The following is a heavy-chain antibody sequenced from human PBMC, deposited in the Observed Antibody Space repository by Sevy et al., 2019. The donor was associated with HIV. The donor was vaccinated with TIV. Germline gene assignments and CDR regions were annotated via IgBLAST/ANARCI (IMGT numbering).Heavy chain of an antibody. CDR1: VDSFNGHY. CDR3: ARDKSGVYSSSWYGSFDY. V-gene: IGHV4-34*01. J-gene: IGHJ4*02. CDR2: VDHTGNI. D-gene: IGHD6-13*01. Sequence: SETLSLTCAVYVDSFNGHYWSWVRQVPGRGLEWIGEVDHTGNINYNPTFDNRLAISVNRPKNQFSLNLTSLTAADTAVYYCARDKSGVYSSSWYGSFDYWGQGTLVTVSS.